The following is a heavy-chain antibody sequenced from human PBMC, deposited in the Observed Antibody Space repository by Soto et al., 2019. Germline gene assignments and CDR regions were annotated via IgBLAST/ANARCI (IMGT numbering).Heavy chain of an antibody. Sequence: GGSLRLSCAASGFTFSSYAMHWVRQAPGKGLEWVAVISYDGSNKYYADSVKGRFTISRDNSKNTLYLQMNSLRAEDTAVYYCARGQYNWNYVSFDYWGQGTLVTVPS. V-gene: IGHV3-30-3*01. CDR1: GFTFSSYA. CDR3: ARGQYNWNYVSFDY. J-gene: IGHJ4*02. CDR2: ISYDGSNK. D-gene: IGHD1-7*01.